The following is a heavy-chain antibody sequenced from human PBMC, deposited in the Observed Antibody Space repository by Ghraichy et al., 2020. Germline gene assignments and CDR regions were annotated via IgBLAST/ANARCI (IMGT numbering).Heavy chain of an antibody. CDR1: GYNFSRYG. CDR3: ARETGLTTWYWFDP. D-gene: IGHD7-27*01. V-gene: IGHV1-18*01. CDR2: ISGYNGNK. Sequence: ASVKVSCKSSGYNFSRYGISWVRQAPGQGLEWMGWISGYNGNKNYAKKFQGRVTRTTDTSTNTAYLALRSLRSDDTAVYYCARETGLTTWYWFDPWGQGTLVTVSS. J-gene: IGHJ5*02.